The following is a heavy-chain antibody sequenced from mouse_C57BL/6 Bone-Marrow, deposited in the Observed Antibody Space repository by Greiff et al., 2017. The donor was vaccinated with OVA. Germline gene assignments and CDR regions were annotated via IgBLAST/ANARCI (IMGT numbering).Heavy chain of an antibody. D-gene: IGHD4-1*01. Sequence: EVKLVESGGGLVKPGGSLKLSCAASGFTFSSYAMSWVRQTPEKRLEWVATISDGGSYTYYPDNVKSRFTISRDNAKNNLYLQMSRMKSEDTAVYYCAGPNWDLDYWGQGTTLTVSS. J-gene: IGHJ2*01. V-gene: IGHV5-4*03. CDR3: AGPNWDLDY. CDR1: GFTFSSYA. CDR2: ISDGGSYT.